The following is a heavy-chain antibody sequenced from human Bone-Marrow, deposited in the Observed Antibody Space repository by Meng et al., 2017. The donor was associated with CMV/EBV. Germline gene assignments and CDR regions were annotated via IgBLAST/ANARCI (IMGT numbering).Heavy chain of an antibody. V-gene: IGHV3-11*01. Sequence: GESLKISCAASGFTFSDYYMSWIRQAPGNGLEWVSYISSIGITIYYADSVKGRFTISRDNAKNSLYLQMNSLGTEDTALYYCARYGDPFDLWGQGTLVTVSS. CDR3: ARYGDPFDL. D-gene: IGHD2-21*02. CDR1: GFTFSDYY. J-gene: IGHJ4*02. CDR2: ISSIGITI.